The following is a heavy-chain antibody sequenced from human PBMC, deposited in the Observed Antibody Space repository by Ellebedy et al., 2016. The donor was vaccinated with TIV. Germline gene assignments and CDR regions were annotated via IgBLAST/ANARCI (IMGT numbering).Heavy chain of an antibody. CDR3: ARSRYPGARSSFDS. Sequence: GESLKISCAVSGFPFSSYNMNWIRQAPGKGLEWVSAVNSVSTSMFYADSVKGRFTVSRDNAKNSLSLQMDSLRVEDTALYHCARSRYPGARSSFDSWGQGTLVTVSS. CDR1: GFPFSSYN. CDR2: VNSVSTSM. V-gene: IGHV3-21*01. D-gene: IGHD6-6*01. J-gene: IGHJ4*02.